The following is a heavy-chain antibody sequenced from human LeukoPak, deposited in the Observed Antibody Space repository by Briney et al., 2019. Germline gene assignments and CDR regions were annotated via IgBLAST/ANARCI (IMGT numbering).Heavy chain of an antibody. CDR3: AKDSNYDFWSGNQAFDY. V-gene: IGHV3-9*01. Sequence: GRSLRLSCAASGFTFDDYAMHWVRQPPGKGLEWISGISWNSGSIGYADSVKGRFTISRDNAKNSLYLQMNSLRAEDTALYYCAKDSNYDFWSGNQAFDYWGQGTLVTVSS. J-gene: IGHJ4*02. CDR1: GFTFDDYA. CDR2: ISWNSGSI. D-gene: IGHD3-3*01.